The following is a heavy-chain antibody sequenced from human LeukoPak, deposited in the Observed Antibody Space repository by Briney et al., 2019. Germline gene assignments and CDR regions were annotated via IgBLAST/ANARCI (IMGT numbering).Heavy chain of an antibody. J-gene: IGHJ6*03. V-gene: IGHV4-31*03. Sequence: SETQSLTCTVSGGSISSGGYYWSWIRQHPGKGLEWIGYIYYSGSTYYNPSLKSRVTISVDTSKNQFSLKLSSVTAADTAVYYCARGYGYYYYMDVWGKGTTVTVSS. CDR3: ARGYGYYYYMDV. D-gene: IGHD1-1*01. CDR1: GGSISSGGYY. CDR2: IYYSGST.